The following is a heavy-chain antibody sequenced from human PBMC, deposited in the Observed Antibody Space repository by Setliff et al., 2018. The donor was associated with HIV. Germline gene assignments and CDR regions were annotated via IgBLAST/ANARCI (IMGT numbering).Heavy chain of an antibody. V-gene: IGHV4-30-4*08. CDR2: IYYTGDT. J-gene: IGHJ6*03. D-gene: IGHD2-21*02. Sequence: SETLSLTCTVSGGSISNGDHYWAWIRQSPGKGLEWIGYIYYTGDTYYRSSLESRVTISVDTSNNQFSLTLSSVTAADTAVYYCARGVLITKRVTQTGGYYYYTDVWGKGTTVTVSS. CDR3: ARGVLITKRVTQTGGYYYYTDV. CDR1: GGSISNGDHY.